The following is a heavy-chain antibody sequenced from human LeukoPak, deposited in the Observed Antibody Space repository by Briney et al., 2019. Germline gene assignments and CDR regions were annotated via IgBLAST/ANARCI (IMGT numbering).Heavy chain of an antibody. D-gene: IGHD6-13*01. Sequence: ASVKVSCKTSGFTFTTSAVHWVRQAPGKGLEWMGGFDPEDGETIYAQKFQGRVTMTEDTSTDTAYMELSSLRSEDTAVYYCATAGKYSSSWGYYFDYWGQGTLVTVSS. J-gene: IGHJ4*02. CDR3: ATAGKYSSSWGYYFDY. CDR1: GFTFTTSA. CDR2: FDPEDGET. V-gene: IGHV1-24*01.